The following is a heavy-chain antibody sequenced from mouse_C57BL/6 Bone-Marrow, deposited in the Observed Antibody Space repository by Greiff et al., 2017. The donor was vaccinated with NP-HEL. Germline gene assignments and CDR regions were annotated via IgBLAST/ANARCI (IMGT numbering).Heavy chain of an antibody. J-gene: IGHJ1*03. V-gene: IGHV8-12*01. CDR3: ARSDNYYGEEDWYFDV. CDR2: ISWDDDK. D-gene: IGHD1-1*01. CDR1: GFSLSTSGMG. Sequence: QVTLKVSGPGILQSSQTLSLTCSFSGFSLSTSGMGVSWIRQPSGKGLEWLAHISWDDDKRYNPSLKSRLTIAKDTSRNQVFLKITSVDTADTATYYCARSDNYYGEEDWYFDVWGTGTTVTVSS.